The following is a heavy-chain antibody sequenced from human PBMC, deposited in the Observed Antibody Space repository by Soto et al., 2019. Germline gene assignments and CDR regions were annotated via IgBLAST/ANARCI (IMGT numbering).Heavy chain of an antibody. V-gene: IGHV1-18*01. Sequence: GASVKVSCKASGYTFSNYGFSWLRQAPGQGLEWMGWIYIDDTKYAQNLQGRVTMTTDTSTSTVYMELRSLTADDTAVYYCARDRDWNLDYWGQGTLVTVSS. CDR1: GYTFSNYG. D-gene: IGHD1-1*01. CDR2: IYIDDT. J-gene: IGHJ4*02. CDR3: ARDRDWNLDY.